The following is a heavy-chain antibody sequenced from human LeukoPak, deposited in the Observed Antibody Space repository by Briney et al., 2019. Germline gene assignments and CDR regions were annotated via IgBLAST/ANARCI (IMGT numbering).Heavy chain of an antibody. Sequence: SGTLSLTCAVSGGSISSSNWWSWVRQPPGKGLEWIGEIYHSGSTNYNPSLKSRVTMSVDKSKNQFSLKLSSVTAADTAVYYCARVSTSGMIVVGTGFDPWGQGTLVTVSS. CDR3: ARVSTSGMIVVGTGFDP. V-gene: IGHV4-4*02. D-gene: IGHD3-22*01. CDR1: GGSISSSNW. CDR2: IYHSGST. J-gene: IGHJ5*02.